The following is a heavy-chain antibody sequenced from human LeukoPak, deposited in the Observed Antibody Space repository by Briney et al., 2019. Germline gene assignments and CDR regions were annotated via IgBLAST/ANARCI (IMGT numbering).Heavy chain of an antibody. V-gene: IGHV3-7*01. D-gene: IGHD3-10*01. CDR2: IKQDGSEK. Sequence: PGGSLRLSCSASGFTFSSFWMSWVRQAPGRGLEWVANIKQDGSEKYYVDSVKGRFTTSRDNAKNSLYLQMNSLRAEDTAVYYCAKERSFGPRDFDYWGQGTLVTVSS. CDR1: GFTFSSFW. J-gene: IGHJ4*02. CDR3: AKERSFGPRDFDY.